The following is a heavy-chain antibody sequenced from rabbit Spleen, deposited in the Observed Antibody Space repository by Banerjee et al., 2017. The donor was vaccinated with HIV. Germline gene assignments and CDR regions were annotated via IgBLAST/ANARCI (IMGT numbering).Heavy chain of an antibody. CDR3: ARDLAAWNSGSYAFNL. V-gene: IGHV1S45*01. Sequence: QEQLVESGGGLVQPEGSLTLTCTVSGFSFSSSYWICWVRQAPGKGLEWIGCIYNGDGSTYYASWVNGRLTISKTSSTTVTLQMTSLTAADTATYFCARDLAAWNSGSYAFNLWGPGTLVTVS. CDR2: IYNGDGST. J-gene: IGHJ4*01. D-gene: IGHD1-1*01. CDR1: GFSFSSSYW.